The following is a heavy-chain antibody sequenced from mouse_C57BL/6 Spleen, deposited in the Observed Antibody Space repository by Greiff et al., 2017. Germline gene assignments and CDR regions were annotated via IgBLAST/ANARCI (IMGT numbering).Heavy chain of an antibody. J-gene: IGHJ4*01. CDR2: IYPGDGDT. D-gene: IGHD3-2*02. V-gene: IGHV1-80*01. Sequence: VQLQQSGAELVKPGASVKISCKASGYAFSSYWMNWVKQRPGKGLEGIGQIYPGDGDTNYNGKFKGKATLTADKSSSTAYMQLSSLTSEDSAVYFCARDSSGYYAMDYWGQGTSVTVSS. CDR3: ARDSSGYYAMDY. CDR1: GYAFSSYW.